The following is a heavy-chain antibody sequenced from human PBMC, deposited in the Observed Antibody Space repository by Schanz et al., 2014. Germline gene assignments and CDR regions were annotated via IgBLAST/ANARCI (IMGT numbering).Heavy chain of an antibody. D-gene: IGHD2-15*01. CDR3: AKGMGYCSGGTCYDYYYYGLDV. CDR2: ISSSGTTI. Sequence: QVQLVESGGGLVKPGGSLRLSCAASGFTFSDYYMSWIRQAPGKGLEWVSYISSSGTTIYYADSVKGRFTISRDNSENTLYLQMNSLSADDTAVFYCAKGMGYCSGGTCYDYYYYGLDVWGQGTTVTVSS. CDR1: GFTFSDYY. V-gene: IGHV3-11*01. J-gene: IGHJ6*02.